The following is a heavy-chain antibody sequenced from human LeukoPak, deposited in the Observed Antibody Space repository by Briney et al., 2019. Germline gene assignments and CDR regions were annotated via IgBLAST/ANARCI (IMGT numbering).Heavy chain of an antibody. D-gene: IGHD6-6*01. J-gene: IGHJ4*02. CDR1: GFTFSSYS. V-gene: IGHV3-21*01. Sequence: EPGGSLRLSCAASGFTFSSYSMNWVRQAPGKGLEWVSSISSSSSYIYYADSVKGRSTISRDNAKNSLYLQMNSLRAEDTAVYYCARDSGGGYSSSSYFGYWGQGTLVTVSS. CDR3: ARDSGGGYSSSSYFGY. CDR2: ISSSSSYI.